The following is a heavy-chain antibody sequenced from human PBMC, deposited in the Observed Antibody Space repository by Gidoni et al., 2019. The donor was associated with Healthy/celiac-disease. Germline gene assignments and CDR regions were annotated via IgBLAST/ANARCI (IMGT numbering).Heavy chain of an antibody. D-gene: IGHD6-13*01. CDR1: GFTFSSYG. V-gene: IGHV3-33*01. J-gene: IGHJ3*02. Sequence: QVQLVESGGGVVQPGRSLRLSCAASGFTFSSYGMHWVRQAPGKGLEWVAVIWYDGSNKYYADSVKGRFTISRDNSKNTLYLQMNSLRAEDTDVYYCAREEIAAAGADAFDIWGQGTMVTVSS. CDR2: IWYDGSNK. CDR3: AREEIAAAGADAFDI.